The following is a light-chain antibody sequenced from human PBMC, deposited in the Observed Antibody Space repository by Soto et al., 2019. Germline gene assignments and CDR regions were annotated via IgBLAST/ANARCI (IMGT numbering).Light chain of an antibody. CDR1: QSVSNNY. V-gene: IGKV3-20*01. CDR2: GAS. CDR3: QQYGSSGT. J-gene: IGKJ1*01. Sequence: EIALTQSPGTLSLSPGERATLSCRASQSVSNNYLAWYQQKPGQAPRLLIYGASNRATGIPDRFSGSGSGTDFTLTISRLEPEDVAVYYCQQYGSSGTFGQGTKVEIK.